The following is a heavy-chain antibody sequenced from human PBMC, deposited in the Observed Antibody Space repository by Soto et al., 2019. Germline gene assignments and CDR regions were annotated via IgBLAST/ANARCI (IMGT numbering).Heavy chain of an antibody. CDR1: GYTFTGYY. J-gene: IGHJ6*02. V-gene: IGHV1-2*02. Sequence: VASVKVSCKASGYTFTGYYMHWVRQAPGQGLEWMGWINPNSGGTNYAQKSQGRVTMARDTSISTAYMELSRLRSDDTAVYYCASSQKVVATNYYYYYGMDVWGQGTTVTVSS. CDR3: ASSQKVVATNYYYYYGMDV. CDR2: INPNSGGT. D-gene: IGHD2-15*01.